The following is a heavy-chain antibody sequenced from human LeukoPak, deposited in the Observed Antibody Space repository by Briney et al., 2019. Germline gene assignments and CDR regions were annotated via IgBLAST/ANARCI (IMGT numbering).Heavy chain of an antibody. Sequence: PGGSLRLSCAGSGFTFSVYSMHWVRQAPGRGLEYVSAINPNGDSTYYANSVKGRFTISRDNSKNTLYLQMGSLRAEDMAMYYCARSFGGYSAYVVNDPYEFWGQGTLVTVSS. CDR3: ARSFGGYSAYVVNDPYEF. CDR1: GFTFSVYS. D-gene: IGHD5-12*01. V-gene: IGHV3-64*01. CDR2: INPNGDST. J-gene: IGHJ4*02.